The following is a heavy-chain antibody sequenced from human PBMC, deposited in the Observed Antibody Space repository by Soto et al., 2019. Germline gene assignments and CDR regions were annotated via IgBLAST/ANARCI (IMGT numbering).Heavy chain of an antibody. CDR3: ARGASTERYFSPSGGAWFDP. CDR2: INHSGIT. J-gene: IGHJ5*02. CDR1: GGSFSGDY. V-gene: IGHV4-34*01. Sequence: PSETLSLTCAVYGGSFSGDYWNWIRQSPGKGLDWIGEINHSGITNYNPSLKSRATIFVDTSKKQFTLQLTSVTAADTAVYYCARGASTERYFSPSGGAWFDPWGQGTLVTVSS. D-gene: IGHD3-9*01.